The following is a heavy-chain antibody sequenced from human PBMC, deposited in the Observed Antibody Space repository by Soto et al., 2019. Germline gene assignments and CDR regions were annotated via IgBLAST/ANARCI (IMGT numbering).Heavy chain of an antibody. J-gene: IGHJ6*02. Sequence: PGESLKISCKGSGYSFTSYWISWVRQMPGKGLEWMGRIDPSDSYTNYSPSFQGHVTISADKSISTAYLQWSSLKASDTAMYYCARHTHSSSPPYYYGMDVWGQGTTVTVS. CDR3: ARHTHSSSPPYYYGMDV. CDR2: IDPSDSYT. D-gene: IGHD6-6*01. CDR1: GYSFTSYW. V-gene: IGHV5-10-1*01.